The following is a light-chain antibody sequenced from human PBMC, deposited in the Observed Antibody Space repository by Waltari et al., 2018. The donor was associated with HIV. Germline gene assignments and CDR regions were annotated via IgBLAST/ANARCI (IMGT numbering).Light chain of an antibody. J-gene: IGLJ3*02. CDR1: SSNIGGTY. CDR2: MNN. Sequence: QSVLTQPPSASGTPGQRVTISCSGRSSNIGGTYVSCSQQLPATAPKLLIYMNNQRPSGVPDRFSGSKSGTSASLAISGLRSEDEADYYCAAWDASLSAWVFGGGTKLTVL. CDR3: AAWDASLSAWV. V-gene: IGLV1-47*01.